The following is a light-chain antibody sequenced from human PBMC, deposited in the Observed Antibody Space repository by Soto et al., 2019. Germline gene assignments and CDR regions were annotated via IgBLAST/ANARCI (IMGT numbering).Light chain of an antibody. CDR3: SLYAGSNNVV. Sequence: QSVLTQPPSASGSPGQSVAISCTGTSSDIGAYKFVSWYQQHPGQAPKLIIYEVSIRPSGVPDRFSGSKSGNTASLTVSGLLSEDEADYYCSLYAGSNNVVFGGGTKLTVL. CDR2: EVS. J-gene: IGLJ2*01. CDR1: SSDIGAYKF. V-gene: IGLV2-8*01.